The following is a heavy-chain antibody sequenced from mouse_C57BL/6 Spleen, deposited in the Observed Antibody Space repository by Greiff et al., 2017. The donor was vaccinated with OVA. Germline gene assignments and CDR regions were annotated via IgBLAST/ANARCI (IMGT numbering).Heavy chain of an antibody. CDR2: ISSGSSTI. CDR3: ARKASYGSSLHWYFDV. D-gene: IGHD1-1*01. Sequence: DVMLVESGGGLVKPGGSLKLSCAASGFTFSDYGMHWVRQAPEKGLEWVAYISSGSSTIYYADTVKGRFTISRDNAKNTLFLQMTSLRSEDTAMYYCARKASYGSSLHWYFDVWGTGTTVTVSS. V-gene: IGHV5-17*01. J-gene: IGHJ1*03. CDR1: GFTFSDYG.